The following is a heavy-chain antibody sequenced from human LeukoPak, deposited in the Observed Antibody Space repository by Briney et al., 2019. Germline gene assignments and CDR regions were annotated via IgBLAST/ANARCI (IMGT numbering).Heavy chain of an antibody. V-gene: IGHV4-34*01. CDR2: SSDSGGT. D-gene: IGHD1-26*01. CDR1: GGSLNGHY. CDR3: AKNGQSGFSFDP. J-gene: IGHJ5*02. Sequence: PSETLSLTCAVYGGSLNGHYWSWIRQSPGKGLEWIEESSDSGGTKFNPSLKSRVSISADTSKNQFSLKLSSVTAADTAVYHCAKNGQSGFSFDPWGQGTLVTVSS.